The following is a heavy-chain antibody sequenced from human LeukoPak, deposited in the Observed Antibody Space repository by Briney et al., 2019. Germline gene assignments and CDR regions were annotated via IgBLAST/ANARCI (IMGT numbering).Heavy chain of an antibody. CDR2: IYSDNT. CDR1: GFTFSDYY. D-gene: IGHD4/OR15-4a*01. V-gene: IGHV3-53*01. J-gene: IGHJ4*02. CDR3: ARRAGAYSHPYDY. Sequence: GGSLRLSCAASGFTFSDYYMSWVRQAPGKGLEWVSFIYSDNTHYSDSVKGRFTISRDNSKNTLYLQMNSLRAEDTAVYYCARRAGAYSHPYDYWGQGTLVTVSS.